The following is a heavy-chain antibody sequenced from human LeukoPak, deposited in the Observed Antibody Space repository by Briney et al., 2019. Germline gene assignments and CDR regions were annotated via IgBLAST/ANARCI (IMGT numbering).Heavy chain of an antibody. D-gene: IGHD3-16*02. J-gene: IGHJ3*02. V-gene: IGHV1-2*02. Sequence: ASVKVSCKASGYTFTGYYMHWVRQAPGQGLEWMGWINPNSGGTNYAQKFQGRVTMTRDTSISTAYMELSRLRSDDTAVYYCARDLRYVWESYRDDAFDIWGQGTMVTVSS. CDR1: GYTFTGYY. CDR2: INPNSGGT. CDR3: ARDLRYVWESYRDDAFDI.